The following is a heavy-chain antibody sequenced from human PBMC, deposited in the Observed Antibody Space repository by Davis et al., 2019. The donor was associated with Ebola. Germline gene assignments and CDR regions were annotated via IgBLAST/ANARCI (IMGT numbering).Heavy chain of an antibody. V-gene: IGHV3-64D*06. CDR3: VIGCSSTSCPSIMDV. J-gene: IGHJ6*03. Sequence: GESLKISCSVSGFTFSSYAMHWVRQAPGKGLEYVSAISSNGGGQYYADSVKGRFTISRENSKNTLYLQMSSLRAEDTAVYYCVIGCSSTSCPSIMDVWGKGTTVTVSS. CDR2: ISSNGGGQ. CDR1: GFTFSSYA. D-gene: IGHD2-2*01.